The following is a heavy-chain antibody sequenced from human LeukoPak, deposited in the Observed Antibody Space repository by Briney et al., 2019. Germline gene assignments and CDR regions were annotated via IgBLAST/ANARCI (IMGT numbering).Heavy chain of an antibody. Sequence: SQTLSLTCAVSGGSISSGGYSWSWIRQPPGKGLEWIGYIYHSGSTYYSPSLKSRVTISVDRSKNQFSLKLSSVTAADTAVYYCARASDGDTYYDFWSGYSSYNWFDPWGQGTLVTVSS. J-gene: IGHJ5*02. V-gene: IGHV4-30-2*01. CDR2: IYHSGST. CDR3: ARASDGDTYYDFWSGYSSYNWFDP. CDR1: GGSISSGGYS. D-gene: IGHD3-3*01.